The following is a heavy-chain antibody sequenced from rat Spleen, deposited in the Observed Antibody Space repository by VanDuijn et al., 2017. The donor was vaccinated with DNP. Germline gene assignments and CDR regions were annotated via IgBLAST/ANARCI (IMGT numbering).Heavy chain of an antibody. CDR2: IGYDGGYI. Sequence: EVQLVESGGGLVQPGRSLKLSCAASGFSFSDFYMAWVRQAPTKGLEWVAYIGYDGGYINYGDSVKGRFTISRDNAKNTLYLQMNSLRSEDMATYYCVRWNSGHFDYWGQGVMVPVSS. CDR3: VRWNSGHFDY. J-gene: IGHJ2*01. CDR1: GFSFSDFY. D-gene: IGHD4-3*01. V-gene: IGHV5-22*01.